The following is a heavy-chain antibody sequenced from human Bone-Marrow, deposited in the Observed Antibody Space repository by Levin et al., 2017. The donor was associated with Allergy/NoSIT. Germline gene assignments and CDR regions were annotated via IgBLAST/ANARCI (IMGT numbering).Heavy chain of an antibody. CDR3: ARRVPMYYYDSSGYRRPNDAFDI. J-gene: IGHJ3*02. D-gene: IGHD3-22*01. CDR1: GFTFSDYY. Sequence: GGSLRLSCAASGFTFSDYYMSWIRQAPGKGLEWVSYISSSGSTIYYADSVKGRFTISRDNAKNSLYLQMNSLRAEDTAVYYCARRVPMYYYDSSGYRRPNDAFDIWGQGTMVTVSS. CDR2: ISSSGSTI. V-gene: IGHV3-11*01.